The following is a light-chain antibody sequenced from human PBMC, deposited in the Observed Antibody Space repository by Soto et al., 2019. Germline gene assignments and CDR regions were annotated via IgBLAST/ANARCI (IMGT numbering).Light chain of an antibody. CDR1: QSISTY. J-gene: IGKJ4*01. V-gene: IGKV1-39*01. Sequence: DIQMAQSPSSLSASVGDRVTITCRASQSISTYLNWYQQRPGKAPKLLIYGASYLQSGVPSRFSGSGSGPDFSLTISNLQREDFATYYCQQSYSTPLLTFGGGTKVDI. CDR3: QQSYSTPLLT. CDR2: GAS.